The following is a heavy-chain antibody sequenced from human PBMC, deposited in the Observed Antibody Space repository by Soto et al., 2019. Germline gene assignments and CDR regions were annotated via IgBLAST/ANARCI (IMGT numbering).Heavy chain of an antibody. Sequence: SETLSLTCPVSGGSVNSGGYSWSWIRQPPGKGLEWIGFISPSGSPAYNPSLKSRVTISVDRSNNQISLELSSVTAADTAVYYCARGVLAWGPGTLVTAPQ. CDR3: ARGVLA. V-gene: IGHV4-30-2*01. D-gene: IGHD2-8*01. J-gene: IGHJ5*02. CDR1: GGSVNSGGYS. CDR2: ISPSGSP.